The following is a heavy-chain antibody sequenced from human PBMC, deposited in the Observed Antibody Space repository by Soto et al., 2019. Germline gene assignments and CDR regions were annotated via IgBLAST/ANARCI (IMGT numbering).Heavy chain of an antibody. J-gene: IGHJ4*02. CDR3: GKDRQRDGRWPFDH. CDR2: IFGSGGGI. V-gene: IGHV3-23*01. Sequence: EVQLLESGGGLVQPGGSLRLTCAASGFTFSTYAMSWVRQAPGEGLEWVSGIFGSGGGISYADSVKGRFTIARDNYNNSLELQRHSVRAEDTAVYCCGKDRQRDGRWPFDHWGQGTLVTVSS. D-gene: IGHD2-8*01. CDR1: GFTFSTYA.